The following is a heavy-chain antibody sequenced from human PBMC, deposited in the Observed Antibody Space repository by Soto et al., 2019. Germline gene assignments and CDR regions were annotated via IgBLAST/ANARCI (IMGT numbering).Heavy chain of an antibody. V-gene: IGHV3-30-3*01. D-gene: IGHD3-22*01. Sequence: QVQLVESGGGVVQPGRSLRLSCAASGFTFSSYAMHWTRQAPGKGLEWVAVTSNDGSDNYYADSVKGRFIISRDNSKNTLHLRMNSLSAEDTAVYYCARDYYDSYGYFQDWGQGTLVTVSS. CDR1: GFTFSSYA. J-gene: IGHJ4*02. CDR2: TSNDGSDN. CDR3: ARDYYDSYGYFQD.